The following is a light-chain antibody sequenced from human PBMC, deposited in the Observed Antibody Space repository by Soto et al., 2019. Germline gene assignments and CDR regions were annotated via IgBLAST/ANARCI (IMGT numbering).Light chain of an antibody. CDR2: DAS. V-gene: IGKV1-33*01. CDR1: QDISTY. J-gene: IGKJ4*01. Sequence: DIQMTQSPSSLSASVGDRVTITCQASQDISTYLNWYQQKPGKAPKLLIYDASNLETGVPSRFSGSGSGTDFTFTISSLQPEDIATYYCQQYDNLLSLTFGGGTKVDI. CDR3: QQYDNLLSLT.